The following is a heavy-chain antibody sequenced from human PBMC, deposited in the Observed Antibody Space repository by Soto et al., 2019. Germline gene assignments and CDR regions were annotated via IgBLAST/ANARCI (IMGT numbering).Heavy chain of an antibody. D-gene: IGHD3-16*01. V-gene: IGHV3-21*01. CDR1: GFTFSSYS. Sequence: LSLSCAASGFTFSSYSMNWVRQAPGKGLEWVSSISSSSSYIYYADSVKGRFTISRDNAKNSLYLQMNSLRAEDTAVYYCAMVPLTLGDDYWGQGTLVTVSS. CDR3: AMVPLTLGDDY. CDR2: ISSSSSYI. J-gene: IGHJ4*02.